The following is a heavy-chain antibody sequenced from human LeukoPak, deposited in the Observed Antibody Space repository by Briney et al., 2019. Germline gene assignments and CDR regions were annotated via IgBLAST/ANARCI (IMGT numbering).Heavy chain of an antibody. J-gene: IGHJ4*02. CDR1: GFMFSSSG. Sequence: PWRSLRLSCAASGFMFSSSGMHWVRQAPGKGLEWVALMSHDGGNKYYADSVKGRFTISRDNSKNTLYLQMNSLRAEDTAVYYCAKDQGQRYINYYFDYWGQGTLVTVS. V-gene: IGHV3-30*18. D-gene: IGHD2-2*02. CDR2: MSHDGGNK. CDR3: AKDQGQRYINYYFDY.